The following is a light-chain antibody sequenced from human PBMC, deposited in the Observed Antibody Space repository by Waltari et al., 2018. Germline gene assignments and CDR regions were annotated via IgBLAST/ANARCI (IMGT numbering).Light chain of an antibody. V-gene: IGLV1-47*01. CDR3: ATRDDSLSAPV. Sequence: QSGLTQAPSAAGTPGPRVSISCSGSSSNTGSHYVTWYQHVPGTAPKLLIYRNDQRRSGVPDRFSASKSGTSASLAISGLRSEDEADYYCATRDDSLSAPVFGGGTK. J-gene: IGLJ2*01. CDR2: RND. CDR1: SSNTGSHY.